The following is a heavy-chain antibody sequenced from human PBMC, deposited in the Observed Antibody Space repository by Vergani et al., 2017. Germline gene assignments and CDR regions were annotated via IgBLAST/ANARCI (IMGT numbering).Heavy chain of an antibody. CDR1: GNSIGRGFY. V-gene: IGHV4-38-2*01. D-gene: IGHD2-21*01. Sequence: QVRLEESGPGLVKPSETLSLTCPFSGNSIGRGFYWAWIRQSPGEGLQWLTSIHNRGKTYHNPSLKSRVSVSLDTSKNRFSLNLTSVTATDTAVYYCARSQGDYWYFDLWGPGSLVTVSS. J-gene: IGHJ2*01. CDR2: IHNRGKT. CDR3: ARSQGDYWYFDL.